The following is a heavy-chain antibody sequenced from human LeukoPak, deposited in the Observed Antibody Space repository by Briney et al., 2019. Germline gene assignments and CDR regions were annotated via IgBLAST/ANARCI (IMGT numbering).Heavy chain of an antibody. CDR2: IYYSGST. J-gene: IGHJ5*02. CDR3: ARTLYSSSAHWFDP. CDR1: GGSISSRSYY. D-gene: IGHD6-6*01. Sequence: SETLSLTCTVSGGSISSRSYYWGWIRQPPGKGLEWIGSIYYSGSTYYNPSLKSRVTISVDTSKNQFSLKLSSVTAADTAVYYCARTLYSSSAHWFDPWGQGTLVTVSS. V-gene: IGHV4-39*07.